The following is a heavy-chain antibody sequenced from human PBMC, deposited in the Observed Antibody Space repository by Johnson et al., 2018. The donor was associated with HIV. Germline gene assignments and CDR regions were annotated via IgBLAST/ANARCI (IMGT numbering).Heavy chain of an antibody. CDR1: GFTFSSYA. J-gene: IGHJ3*02. Sequence: QVQLVESGGGVVQPGRSLRLSCAASGFTFSSYAMLWVRQAPGKGLEWVAVISYDGSNKYYADSVKGRFTISRDNSKNTLYLQMNSLRAEDTAVYYCARDQGTPIIGGVAFDIWGQGTMVTVSS. V-gene: IGHV3-30-3*01. D-gene: IGHD4-23*01. CDR2: ISYDGSNK. CDR3: ARDQGTPIIGGVAFDI.